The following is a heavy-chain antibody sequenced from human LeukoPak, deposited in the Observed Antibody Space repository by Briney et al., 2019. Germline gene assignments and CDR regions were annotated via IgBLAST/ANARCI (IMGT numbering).Heavy chain of an antibody. Sequence: PGGSLRLSCAASGFTFSSYGIHWVRQAPGKGLEWVAVVSSDGSIKYYADSVKGRFTISRDTSKNTVYLQMNSLGAEDTAFYYCARGYSSSWLGYFDYWGQGTRVTVSS. V-gene: IGHV3-30*03. CDR1: GFTFSSYG. J-gene: IGHJ4*02. D-gene: IGHD6-13*01. CDR3: ARGYSSSWLGYFDY. CDR2: VSSDGSIK.